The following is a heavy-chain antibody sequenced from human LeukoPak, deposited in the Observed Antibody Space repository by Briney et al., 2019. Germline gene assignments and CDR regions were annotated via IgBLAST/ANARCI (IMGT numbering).Heavy chain of an antibody. CDR1: GYTFTTFG. CDR2: ISTYNSNI. D-gene: IGHD2-2*01. J-gene: IGHJ3*01. V-gene: IGHV1-18*01. Sequence: ASVKVSCKASGYTFTTFGFTWVRQAPGQGLEWLGWISTYNSNINYAQNFQDRLTLTTDTSTNTAYMELSSLRFDDTAIYYCARGRLPADAFDVWGQGTLVTV. CDR3: ARGRLPADAFDV.